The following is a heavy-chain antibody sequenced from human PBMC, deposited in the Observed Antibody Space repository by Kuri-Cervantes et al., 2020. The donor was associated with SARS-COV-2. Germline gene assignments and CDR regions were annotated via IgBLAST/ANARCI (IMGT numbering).Heavy chain of an antibody. J-gene: IGHJ4*02. Sequence: GGSLRLSCAASGFNFSRTDMHWVRQAPGKGLEWVALISHDGKNKKCIASGKGRFTISRDNSQNTRYLHMKSLRSEDTAMYYCAKDRVGVQDFWGQGTLVNVSS. CDR3: AKDRVGVQDF. CDR1: GFNFSRTD. D-gene: IGHD2-21*01. CDR2: ISHDGKNK. V-gene: IGHV3-30*18.